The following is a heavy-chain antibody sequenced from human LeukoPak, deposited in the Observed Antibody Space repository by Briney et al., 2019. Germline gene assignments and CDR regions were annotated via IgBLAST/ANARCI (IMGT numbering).Heavy chain of an antibody. Sequence: GGSLRLSCAASGFTFSSYGMHWVRQAPGKGLEGVAVISYDGSNKYYADSVKGRFTISRDNSKNTLYLQMNSLRAEDTAVYYCASGYDSSGNDYWGQGTLVTVSS. D-gene: IGHD3-22*01. CDR1: GFTFSSYG. J-gene: IGHJ4*02. V-gene: IGHV3-30*03. CDR2: ISYDGSNK. CDR3: ASGYDSSGNDY.